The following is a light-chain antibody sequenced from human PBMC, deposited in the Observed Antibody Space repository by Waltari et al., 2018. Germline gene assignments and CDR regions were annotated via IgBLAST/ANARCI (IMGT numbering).Light chain of an antibody. CDR2: AAS. Sequence: DIHMAQSPSSLPAPVGDRVSTTCRASHDITNYLACFQQKPGKAPKCLLYAASNLQSGAPPRFSGSGSGTDFTLTISSLQPEDFATYYCQQYNSFPITFGQGTRLEIK. CDR1: HDITNY. J-gene: IGKJ5*01. CDR3: QQYNSFPIT. V-gene: IGKV1-16*01.